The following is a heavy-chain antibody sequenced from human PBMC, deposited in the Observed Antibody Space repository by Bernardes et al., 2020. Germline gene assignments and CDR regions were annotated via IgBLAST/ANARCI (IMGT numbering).Heavy chain of an antibody. V-gene: IGHV3-48*02. CDR2: ISHSNSTI. D-gene: IGHD3-16*01. J-gene: IGHJ2*01. CDR3: ARGGLDRYWYFDL. CDR1: GFTFSNYN. Sequence: GGSLRLSCAASGFTFSNYNMNWVRQAPGKGLEWVSFISHSNSTIYYADSVKGRFTISRDNAKNSLYLQMNSLRDEDTAVYYCARGGLDRYWYFDLWGRGTLVTVSS.